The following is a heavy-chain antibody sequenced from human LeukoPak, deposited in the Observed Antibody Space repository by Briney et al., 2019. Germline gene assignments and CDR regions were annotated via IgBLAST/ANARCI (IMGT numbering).Heavy chain of an antibody. CDR3: ARTARTYSSGDWDYYYYYMDV. Sequence: SQTLSLTCAISGDSVSSNSAAWNWIRQSPSRGLEWLGRTYYRSKWYNDYAVSVKSRITINPDTSKNQFSLQLNSVTPEDTAVYYCARTARTYSSGDWDYYYYYMDVWGKGTTVTISS. J-gene: IGHJ6*03. CDR1: GDSVSSNSAA. D-gene: IGHD6-19*01. CDR2: TYYRSKWYN. V-gene: IGHV6-1*01.